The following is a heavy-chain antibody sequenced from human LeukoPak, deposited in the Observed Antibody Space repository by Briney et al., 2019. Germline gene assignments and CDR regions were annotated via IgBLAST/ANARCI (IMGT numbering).Heavy chain of an antibody. CDR3: ARTPRRYDSSGYLGNFDY. Sequence: ASVKVSCKASGYTFTGYYMHWVRQAPGQGLEWMGWINPNSGGTNYAQKFQGRVTMTRDTSISTAYMELSRLRSDDTAVYYCARTPRRYDSSGYLGNFDYWGQRTLVTVSS. CDR2: INPNSGGT. V-gene: IGHV1-2*02. CDR1: GYTFTGYY. D-gene: IGHD3-22*01. J-gene: IGHJ4*02.